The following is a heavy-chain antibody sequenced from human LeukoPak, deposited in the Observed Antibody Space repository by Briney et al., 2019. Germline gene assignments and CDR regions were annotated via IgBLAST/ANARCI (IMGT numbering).Heavy chain of an antibody. D-gene: IGHD2-8*01. CDR2: IKHDGSEA. V-gene: IGHV3-7*01. CDR1: GFTFSSYW. J-gene: IGHJ6*03. CDR3: ATRYCTIPACRASSYHCMDN. Sequence: GGSLRLFCAASGFTFSSYWMMWVRQAPGKGLVWVANIKHDGSEAYYVDSVKGRFTVSRDNAKNSLYLQLNSLGAEDTAVYYCATRYCTIPACRASSYHCMDNWGKGTTVTVSS.